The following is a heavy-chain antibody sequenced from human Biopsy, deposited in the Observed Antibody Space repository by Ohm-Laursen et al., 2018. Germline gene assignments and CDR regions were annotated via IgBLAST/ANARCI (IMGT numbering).Heavy chain of an antibody. CDR1: GYIFISYG. V-gene: IGHV1-2*02. Sequence: SVKVSCKASGYIFISYGISWVRQAPGQGLEWMGWISPKSGDTNYAHKFQGNITMTRDTSMSTAYMEMSRLRCDDTAVYYCALQSVAQMKNFDYWGQGTLVTVSS. D-gene: IGHD6-19*01. CDR3: ALQSVAQMKNFDY. CDR2: ISPKSGDT. J-gene: IGHJ4*02.